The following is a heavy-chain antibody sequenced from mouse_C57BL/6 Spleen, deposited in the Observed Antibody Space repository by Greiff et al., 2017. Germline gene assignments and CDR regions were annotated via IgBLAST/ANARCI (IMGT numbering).Heavy chain of an antibody. CDR2: MRSKSSNYAT. CDR1: GFTFNTYA. V-gene: IGHV10-3*01. CDR3: VRDYGSSSFDV. D-gene: IGHD1-1*01. Sequence: EVQLVESGGGLVQPKGSLKLSCAASGFTFNTYAMHWVRQAPGKGLEWVARMRSKSSNYATYYADSVKDRFTISRDDSQSMLYLQMNNLKTEDTAMYYCVRDYGSSSFDVWGTGTTVTVSS. J-gene: IGHJ1*03.